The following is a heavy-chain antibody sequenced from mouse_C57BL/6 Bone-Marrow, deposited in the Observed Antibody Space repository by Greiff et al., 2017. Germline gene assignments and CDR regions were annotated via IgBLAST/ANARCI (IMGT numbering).Heavy chain of an antibody. J-gene: IGHJ4*01. V-gene: IGHV1-42*01. CDR2: INPSTGGT. CDR1: GYSFTGYY. D-gene: IGHD2-3*01. Sequence: VQLQQSGPELVKPGASVKISCKASGYSFTGYYMNWVKQSPEKSLEWIGEINPSTGGTTYNQKFKAKATLTVDKSSSTAYMQLKSLTSEDSAVYYCALYDGYYTYAMDYWGQGTSVTVSS. CDR3: ALYDGYYTYAMDY.